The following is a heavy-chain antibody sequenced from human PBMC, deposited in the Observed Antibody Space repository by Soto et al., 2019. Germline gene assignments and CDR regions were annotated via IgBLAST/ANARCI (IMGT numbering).Heavy chain of an antibody. D-gene: IGHD3-3*01. Sequence: QVQLVQSGAEVKKPGSSVKVSCKASGGTFSSYAISWVRQAPGQGLEWMGGIIPIFGTANYAQKFQGRVTITADKSTSTAYMELSGLRSEDTAVYYCARHPRARSGYYVYFDYWGQGTLVTVSS. CDR2: IIPIFGTA. J-gene: IGHJ4*02. V-gene: IGHV1-69*06. CDR1: GGTFSSYA. CDR3: ARHPRARSGYYVYFDY.